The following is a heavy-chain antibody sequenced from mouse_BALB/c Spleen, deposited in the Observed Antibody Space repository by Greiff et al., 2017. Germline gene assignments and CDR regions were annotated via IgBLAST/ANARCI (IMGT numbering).Heavy chain of an antibody. Sequence: SGPELVKPGASVKIPCKASGYTFTDYNMDWVKQSHGKSLEWIGDINPNNGGTIYNQKFKGKATLTVDKSSSTAYMELRSLTSEDTAVYYCARGDYGSSRAWFAYWGQGTLVTVSA. CDR2: INPNNGGT. CDR3: ARGDYGSSRAWFAY. V-gene: IGHV1-18*01. CDR1: GYTFTDYN. D-gene: IGHD1-1*01. J-gene: IGHJ3*01.